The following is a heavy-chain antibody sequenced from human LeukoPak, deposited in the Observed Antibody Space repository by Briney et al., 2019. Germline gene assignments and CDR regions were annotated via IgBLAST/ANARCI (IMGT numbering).Heavy chain of an antibody. CDR1: GGTFSSYA. CDR3: ARVELSGSYPGAFDY. Sequence: GASVKVSCKASGGTFSSYAISWVRQAPGQGLEWMGGIIPIFGTANYAQKFQGRVTITADESTSTAYMELSSLRSEDTAVYYCARVELSGSYPGAFDYWGQGNLVTVSS. V-gene: IGHV1-69*13. CDR2: IIPIFGTA. D-gene: IGHD1-26*01. J-gene: IGHJ4*02.